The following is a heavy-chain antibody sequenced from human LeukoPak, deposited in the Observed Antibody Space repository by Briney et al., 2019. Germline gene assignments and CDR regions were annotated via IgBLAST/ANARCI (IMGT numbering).Heavy chain of an antibody. J-gene: IGHJ4*02. D-gene: IGHD6-19*01. CDR3: VKSPGSGWPV. Sequence: GGSLRLSCAASGFTFSSFAMHWVRQAPGKGLEYLSAIYSDGSRTYYADSVKGRFTISRDNSKNTLYFEMSSLRVEDTAVYYCVKSPGSGWPVWGQGTLLTVPS. CDR2: IYSDGSRT. CDR1: GFTFSSFA. V-gene: IGHV3-64D*06.